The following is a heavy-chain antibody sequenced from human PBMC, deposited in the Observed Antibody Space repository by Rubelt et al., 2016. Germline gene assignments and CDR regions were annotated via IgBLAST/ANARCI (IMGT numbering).Heavy chain of an antibody. D-gene: IGHD5-18*01. J-gene: IGHJ4*02. CDR2: ILYTGTT. CDR1: GGSIIPYC. CDR3: ATDLGRGYIYGPLES. Sequence: QVQLQESGPGLVKPSETLSLTCTVSGGSIIPYCWSWIRQPPGKGLEWIGYILYTGTTDYNPSLKDRVTLSVDTSKNQFSLDLTSGTAADTAVYYCATDLGRGYIYGPLESWGQGTLVTVSS. V-gene: IGHV4-59*12.